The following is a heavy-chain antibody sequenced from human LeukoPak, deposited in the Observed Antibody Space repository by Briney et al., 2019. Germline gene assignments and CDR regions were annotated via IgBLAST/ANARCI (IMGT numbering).Heavy chain of an antibody. Sequence: PGGSLRLSCAASGFTFSSYAMSWVRQAPGKGLEWVSAISGSGGSTYYADSVKGRFTISRDNSKNTLYLQMNSLRAEDTAVYYCAKGPYYYDSSGSRYPLGFDYWGQGTLVTVSS. CDR3: AKGPYYYDSSGSRYPLGFDY. J-gene: IGHJ4*02. CDR2: ISGSGGST. V-gene: IGHV3-23*01. D-gene: IGHD3-22*01. CDR1: GFTFSSYA.